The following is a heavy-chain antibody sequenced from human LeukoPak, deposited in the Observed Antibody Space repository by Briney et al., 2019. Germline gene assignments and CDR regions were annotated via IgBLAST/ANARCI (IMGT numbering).Heavy chain of an antibody. CDR2: IYYSGST. D-gene: IGHD3-3*01. J-gene: IGHJ4*02. V-gene: IGHV4-30-4*01. CDR3: ARVRKIFGVVIISDFDY. Sequence: PSGTLSLTCTVSGGSISSGDYYWSWIRQPPGKGLEWIGYIYYSGSTYYNPSLKSRVTISVDTSKNQFSLKLSSVTAADTAVYYCARVRKIFGVVIISDFDYWGQGTLVTVSS. CDR1: GGSISSGDYY.